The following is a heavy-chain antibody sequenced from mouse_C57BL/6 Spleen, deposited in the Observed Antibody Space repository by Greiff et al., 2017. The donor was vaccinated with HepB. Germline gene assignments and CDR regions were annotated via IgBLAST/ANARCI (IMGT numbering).Heavy chain of an antibody. CDR2: ISDGGSYT. J-gene: IGHJ2*01. CDR3: ARDVGVYYYGSIYFDY. Sequence: EVQRVESGGGLVKPGGSLKLSCAASGFTFSSYAMSWVRQTPEKRLEWVATISDGGSYTYYPDNVKGRFTISRDNAKNNLYLQMSHLKSEDTAMYYCARDVGVYYYGSIYFDYWGQGTTLTVSS. V-gene: IGHV5-4*01. CDR1: GFTFSSYA. D-gene: IGHD1-1*01.